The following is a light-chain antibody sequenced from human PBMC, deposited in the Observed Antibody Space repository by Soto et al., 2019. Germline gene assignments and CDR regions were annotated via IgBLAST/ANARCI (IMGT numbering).Light chain of an antibody. J-gene: IGKJ1*01. V-gene: IGKV3-11*01. CDR2: DAS. CDR1: QSVDNY. CDR3: QQRANWPRT. Sequence: EIVLTQSPATLSLSPGEGGTLSCRASQSVDNYLAWYQQKPGQAPRLLIYDASNRAAGVPARFSGSGSGTDFTLTISSLDPDDFAVYYCQQRANWPRTFGQGTKVEIK.